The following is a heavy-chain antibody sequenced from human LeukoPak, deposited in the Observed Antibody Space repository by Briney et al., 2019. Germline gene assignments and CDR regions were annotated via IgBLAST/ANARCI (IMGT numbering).Heavy chain of an antibody. Sequence: SQTLSLTSVISGDSVSGSNGASNWIRQSPSRGLEWLGRTYYRSKGYYCYAVCVKSRITINPDTSKNQFSLQLNSVPPEDTAVYYCAREPYYYDHTGFHPRYLDSWGQGALVSVSS. CDR3: AREPYYYDHTGFHPRYLDS. D-gene: IGHD3-22*01. J-gene: IGHJ4*02. V-gene: IGHV6-1*01. CDR1: GDSVSGSNGA. CDR2: TYYRSKGYY.